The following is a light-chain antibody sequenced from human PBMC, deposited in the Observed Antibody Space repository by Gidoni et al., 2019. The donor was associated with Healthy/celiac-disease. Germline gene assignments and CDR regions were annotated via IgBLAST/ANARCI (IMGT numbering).Light chain of an antibody. Sequence: SVLTQPPSASGTPGQMVTIPWSGSSSNIGSHYVYWYQQRQGTAPKLLIDRNNQRPSGVPDRFSGSKSGTSASLAISGLRSEDEADYYCAAWDDSLSGVVFGGGTKRTVL. CDR1: SSNIGSHY. J-gene: IGLJ2*01. V-gene: IGLV1-47*01. CDR2: RNN. CDR3: AAWDDSLSGVV.